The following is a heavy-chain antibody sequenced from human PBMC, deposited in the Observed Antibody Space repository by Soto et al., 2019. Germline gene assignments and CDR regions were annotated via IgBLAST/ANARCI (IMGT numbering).Heavy chain of an antibody. D-gene: IGHD3-9*01. J-gene: IGHJ4*02. V-gene: IGHV4-30-2*01. CDR1: GGSISSGGYS. Sequence: SETLSLTCAVSGGSISSGGYSWSWIRQPPGKGLEWIGYIYHSGSTYYNPSLKSRVTISVDRSKNQFSLKLSSVTAADTAVYYFASMPTDHYAILTASAVDEWGEGSLVTV. CDR2: IYHSGST. CDR3: ASMPTDHYAILTASAVDE.